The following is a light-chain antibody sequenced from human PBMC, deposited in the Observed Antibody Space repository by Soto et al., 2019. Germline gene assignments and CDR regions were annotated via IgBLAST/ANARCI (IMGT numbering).Light chain of an antibody. CDR3: SSFTTSTSDV. J-gene: IGLJ1*01. Sequence: QSVLTQPASVSGSPGQSITISCTGTSSDVGAYDYVSWYQQHPGEVPKLMIFDVSDRPSGVSNRSSGSKSGNTASLTISGLQAEDEADYYCSSFTTSTSDVFGTGTKLTVL. CDR1: SSDVGAYDY. CDR2: DVS. V-gene: IGLV2-14*03.